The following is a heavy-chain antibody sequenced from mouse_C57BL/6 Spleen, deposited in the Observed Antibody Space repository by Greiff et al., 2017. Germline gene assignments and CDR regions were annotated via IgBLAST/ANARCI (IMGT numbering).Heavy chain of an antibody. CDR2: IDPSDSYT. CDR1: GYTFTCYW. Sequence: QVQLQQPGAELVMPGASVKLSCKASGYTFTCYWMHWVKQRPGQGLEWIGEIDPSDSYTNYNQKFKGKSTLTVDKSSSTAYMQLSSLTSEDSAVYYCARNLGRRGAMDYWGQGTSVTVSS. J-gene: IGHJ4*01. V-gene: IGHV1-69*01. D-gene: IGHD4-1*01. CDR3: ARNLGRRGAMDY.